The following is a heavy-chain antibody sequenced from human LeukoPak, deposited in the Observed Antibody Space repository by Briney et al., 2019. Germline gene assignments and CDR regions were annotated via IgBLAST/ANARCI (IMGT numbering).Heavy chain of an antibody. CDR2: ITLDGSEK. D-gene: IGHD3/OR15-3a*01. V-gene: IGHV3-7*03. CDR1: GFSFGKYW. Sequence: GGSLRLSCVASGFSFGKYWMSWVRQAPGKGLKWVANITLDGSEKNYVDSVKGRFTISRDNTKNSLYLQMNSLRAEDTAVFYCARDQYDTWSRRGNFDSWGQGTLVIVSS. J-gene: IGHJ4*02. CDR3: ARDQYDTWSRRGNFDS.